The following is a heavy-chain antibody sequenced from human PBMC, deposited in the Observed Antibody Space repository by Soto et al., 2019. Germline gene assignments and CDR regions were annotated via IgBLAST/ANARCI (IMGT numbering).Heavy chain of an antibody. CDR3: ARVFCSGASCYYSYGMDV. V-gene: IGHV1-3*01. CDR2: INAGNGNT. D-gene: IGHD2-15*01. Sequence: ASVKVSCKASGYTFTSYAMHWVRQAPGQRLECMGWINAGNGNTKYSQKFQGRVTITRDTSASTAYMELSSLRSEDTAVYYCARVFCSGASCYYSYGMDVWGQGTTVTLSS. CDR1: GYTFTSYA. J-gene: IGHJ6*02.